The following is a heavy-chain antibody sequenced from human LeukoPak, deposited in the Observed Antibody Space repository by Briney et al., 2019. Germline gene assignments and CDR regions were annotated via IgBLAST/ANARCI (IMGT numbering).Heavy chain of an antibody. CDR1: GSSFTSYW. CDR3: ARQAVINLNFDY. V-gene: IGHV5-51*01. D-gene: IGHD4-23*01. CDR2: IYPGDSNT. J-gene: IGHJ4*02. Sequence: GESLKISCQGSGSSFTSYWIGWVRQLPGKGLEWMGIIYPGDSNTRYSPSFQGQVTISADKSISTAYLQWSSLKASDTAMYYCARQAVINLNFDYWGQGTLVTVSS.